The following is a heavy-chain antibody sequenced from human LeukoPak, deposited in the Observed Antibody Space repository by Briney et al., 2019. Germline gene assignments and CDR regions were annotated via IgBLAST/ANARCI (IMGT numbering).Heavy chain of an antibody. CDR3: ARSALSHPSTFRQRFLEWLGTMEQNAFDI. CDR1: GGSISSGGYY. Sequence: KSSETLSLTCTVSGGSISSGGYYWSWIRQHPGKGLEWIGYIYYSGSTYYNPSLKSRVTISVDTSKNQFSLKLSSVTAADTAVYYCARSALSHPSTFRQRFLEWLGTMEQNAFDIRGQGTMVTVSS. V-gene: IGHV4-31*03. CDR2: IYYSGST. J-gene: IGHJ3*02. D-gene: IGHD3-3*01.